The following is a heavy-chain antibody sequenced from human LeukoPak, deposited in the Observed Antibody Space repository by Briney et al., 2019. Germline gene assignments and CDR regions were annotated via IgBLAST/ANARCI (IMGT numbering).Heavy chain of an antibody. CDR2: IKQDGSEI. CDR1: GFTFSSYS. Sequence: GGSLRLSCAASGFTFSSYSMNWVRQAPGKGLERVAQIKQDGSEIYYMDSVKGRFTISRDDAKNSVLLQMNSLTAEDTAIYYCARGRGDYWGQGTLVTVSS. D-gene: IGHD3-10*01. CDR3: ARGRGDY. J-gene: IGHJ4*02. V-gene: IGHV3-7*04.